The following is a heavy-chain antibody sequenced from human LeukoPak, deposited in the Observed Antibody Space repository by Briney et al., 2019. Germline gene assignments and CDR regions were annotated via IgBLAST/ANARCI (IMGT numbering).Heavy chain of an antibody. V-gene: IGHV3-30*04. D-gene: IGHD5-24*01. Sequence: GGSLRLSCAASGLTFSSYAMHWVRQAPGEGLEWVAVISYDGSNKYYADSVKGRFTISRDNSKNTLYLQMNSLRAEDTAVYYCAREWPMTPYFDYWGQGTLVTVSS. J-gene: IGHJ4*02. CDR1: GLTFSSYA. CDR3: AREWPMTPYFDY. CDR2: ISYDGSNK.